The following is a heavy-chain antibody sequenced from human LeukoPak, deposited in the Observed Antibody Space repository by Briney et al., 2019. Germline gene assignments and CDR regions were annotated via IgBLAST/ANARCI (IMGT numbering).Heavy chain of an antibody. CDR1: GFTFSSYS. Sequence: GGSLRLSCAASGFTFSSYSMNWVRQAPGKGLEWVSSISSSSSYIYYADSVKGRSTISRDNAKNSLYLQMNSLRAEDTAVYYCARDITIFGVGETTPVWGKGTTVTVSS. J-gene: IGHJ6*04. D-gene: IGHD3-3*01. CDR3: ARDITIFGVGETTPV. CDR2: ISSSSSYI. V-gene: IGHV3-21*01.